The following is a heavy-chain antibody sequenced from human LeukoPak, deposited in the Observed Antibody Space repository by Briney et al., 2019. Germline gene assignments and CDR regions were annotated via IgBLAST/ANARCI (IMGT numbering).Heavy chain of an antibody. CDR2: INPNSGGT. J-gene: IGHJ4*02. V-gene: IGHV1-2*02. CDR3: ARGGTFTIFGVVHDY. Sequence: ASVKVSCKASGYTFTGYYMHWVRQAPGQGLEWMGWINPNSGGTNYAQKFQGRVTMTRDTSISTAYMELSRLRSDDTAVYYCARGGTFTIFGVVHDYWGQGTLVTVSS. CDR1: GYTFTGYY. D-gene: IGHD3-3*01.